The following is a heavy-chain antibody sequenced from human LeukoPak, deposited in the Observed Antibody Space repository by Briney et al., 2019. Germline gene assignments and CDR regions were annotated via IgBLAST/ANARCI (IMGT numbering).Heavy chain of an antibody. CDR1: GFTFSTYW. V-gene: IGHV3-7*03. Sequence: GGSLRLSCAASGFTFSTYWMAWVRQAPGKGLGWVANIKGDGSEKYHGDSVTGRFTISRDNAKNSLYLQMNSLRAEDTAVYYCARVGASEDSGYDPGGAFDIRGQGTMVTVSS. D-gene: IGHD5-12*01. CDR3: ARVGASEDSGYDPGGAFDI. CDR2: IKGDGSEK. J-gene: IGHJ3*02.